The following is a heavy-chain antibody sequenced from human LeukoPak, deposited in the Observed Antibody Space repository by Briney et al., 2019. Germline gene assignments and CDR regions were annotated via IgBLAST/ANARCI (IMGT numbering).Heavy chain of an antibody. CDR3: ARSDYCGGDCYSSSYYYYYYMDV. Sequence: GRSLRLSCAASGFIFSTYAFHWVRQAPGKGLEWVALISHDGSIKYYTDSVKGRFTISRDSSKNTLYLQMNSLRAEDTAVYYCARSDYCGGDCYSSSYYYYYYMDVWGKGTAVTVSS. D-gene: IGHD2-21*01. CDR2: ISHDGSIK. V-gene: IGHV3-30-3*01. J-gene: IGHJ6*03. CDR1: GFIFSTYA.